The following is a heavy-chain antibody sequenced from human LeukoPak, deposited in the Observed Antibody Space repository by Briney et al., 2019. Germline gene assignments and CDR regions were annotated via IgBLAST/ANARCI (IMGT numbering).Heavy chain of an antibody. D-gene: IGHD3-22*01. V-gene: IGHV3-23*01. J-gene: IGHJ2*01. CDR2: ISGSGGST. CDR3: AKGEITMIVVVPNWYFDL. CDR1: GFTFSSYA. Sequence: PGGSLRLSCAASGFTFSSYAMSWVRQAPGKGLEWVSAISGSGGSTYYADSVKGRFTISRDNSKNTLYLQMNSLRAEDTAVYYCAKGEITMIVVVPNWYFDLWGRGTLVTVSS.